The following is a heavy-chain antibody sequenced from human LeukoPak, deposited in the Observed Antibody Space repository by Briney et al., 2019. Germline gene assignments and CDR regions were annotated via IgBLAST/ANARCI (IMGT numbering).Heavy chain of an antibody. V-gene: IGHV3-23*01. CDR1: GFTFSNAA. J-gene: IGHJ4*02. CDR3: THKTGFDY. CDR2: ISDNGAST. Sequence: GGSLRLSCAASGFTFSNAAMSWVRQAPGKGLEWVSTISDNGASTFYADSVKGRFTISRDNSKNTLYLQMNSLRAGDTAVYFCTHKTGFDYWGQGTLVTVSS.